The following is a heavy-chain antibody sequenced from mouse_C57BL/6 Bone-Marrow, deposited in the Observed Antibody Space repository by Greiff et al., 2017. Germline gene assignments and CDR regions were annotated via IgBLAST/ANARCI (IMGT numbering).Heavy chain of an antibody. CDR3: ARAYYSSPYYFDY. CDR1: GYSFTDYN. D-gene: IGHD2-5*01. CDR2: INPNYGTT. V-gene: IGHV1-39*01. J-gene: IGHJ2*01. Sequence: VQLQQSGPELVKPGASVKISCKASGYSFTDYNMNWVKQSTGKSLEWIGVINPNYGTTSYNQKFKGKATLTVDQSSSTAYMQLNSLTSEDSAVDYCARAYYSSPYYFDYWGKGTTLTVSS.